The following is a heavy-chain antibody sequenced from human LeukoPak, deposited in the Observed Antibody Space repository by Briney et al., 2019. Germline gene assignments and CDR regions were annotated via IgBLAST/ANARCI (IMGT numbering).Heavy chain of an antibody. CDR1: GGSIRSYY. CDR2: IYTSGST. CDR3: ARAAQYYDFWSGYENYYYYYMDV. V-gene: IGHV4-4*07. D-gene: IGHD3-3*01. J-gene: IGHJ6*03. Sequence: PSETLSLTCTVSGGSIRSYYWSWIRQPAGKGLEWIGRIYTSGSTNYNPSLKSRVTMSVDTSKNQFSLKLSSVTAADTAVYYCARAAQYYDFWSGYENYYYYYMDVWGKGTTVTVSS.